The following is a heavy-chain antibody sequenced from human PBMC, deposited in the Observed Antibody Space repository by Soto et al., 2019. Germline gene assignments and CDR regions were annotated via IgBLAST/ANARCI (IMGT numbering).Heavy chain of an antibody. J-gene: IGHJ6*03. V-gene: IGHV3-23*01. CDR1: GFTFSSYA. CDR2: ISGSGGST. D-gene: IGHD4-17*01. Sequence: GGSLRLSCAASGFTFSSYAMSWVRQAPGKGLEWVSAISGSGGSTYYADSVKGRFTISRDNSKNTLYLQMNSLRAEDTAVYYCAKDGSSSSVTTVTLTTYYYYYMDVWGKGTTVTVSS. CDR3: AKDGSSSSVTTVTLTTYYYYYMDV.